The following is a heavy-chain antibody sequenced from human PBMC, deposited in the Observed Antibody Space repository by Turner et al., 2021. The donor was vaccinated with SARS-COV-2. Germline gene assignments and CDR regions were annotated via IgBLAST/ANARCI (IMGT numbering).Heavy chain of an antibody. J-gene: IGHJ6*02. V-gene: IGHV1-69*10. Sequence: QVQLVQSGAEMKKPGSSVKVSCKASGGTFSRYGINWVRQAPGQGLEWMGGIIPILGIANYAQKFQGRVTITADKSTSTAYMEVSSLRSEDTAVYYCARDPDIVVVPAAILIHYYYGMDVWGQGTTVTVSS. D-gene: IGHD2-2*02. CDR3: ARDPDIVVVPAAILIHYYYGMDV. CDR1: GGTFSRYG. CDR2: IIPILGIA.